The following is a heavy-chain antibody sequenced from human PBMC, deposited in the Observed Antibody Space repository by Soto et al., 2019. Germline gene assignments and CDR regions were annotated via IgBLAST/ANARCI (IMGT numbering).Heavy chain of an antibody. CDR3: AKDYYGSASYLRAPMDV. Sequence: PGGSLRLCCAASGFTFSSYGMHWVRQAPGKGLEWVAVISYDGSNKYYADSVKGRFTISRDNSKNTLYLQMNSLRAEDTAVYYCAKDYYGSASYLRAPMDVWGQGTTVTVS. CDR1: GFTFSSYG. CDR2: ISYDGSNK. J-gene: IGHJ6*02. V-gene: IGHV3-30*18. D-gene: IGHD3-10*01.